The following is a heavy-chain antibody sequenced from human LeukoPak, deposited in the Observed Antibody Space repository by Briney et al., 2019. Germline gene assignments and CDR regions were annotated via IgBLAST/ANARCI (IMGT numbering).Heavy chain of an antibody. J-gene: IGHJ4*02. V-gene: IGHV3-23*01. CDR3: AKDFPLVGDGDWAGY. Sequence: PGGSLRLSCAASGFTFSSYAMSWVRRAPGKGREWVSAISGSGGSTYYADSVKGRFTISRDNSKNTLYLQMNSLRAEDTAVYYCAKDFPLVGDGDWAGYWGQGTLVTVSS. D-gene: IGHD4-17*01. CDR2: ISGSGGST. CDR1: GFTFSSYA.